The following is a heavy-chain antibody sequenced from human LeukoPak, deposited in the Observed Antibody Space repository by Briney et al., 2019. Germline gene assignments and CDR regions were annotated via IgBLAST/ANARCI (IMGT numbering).Heavy chain of an antibody. CDR1: GFNFGSYA. CDR2: ISGSGAST. D-gene: IGHD3-9*01. J-gene: IGHJ4*02. Sequence: PGGSLRLSCAASGFNFGSYAMTWVRPAPGKGLEWVSSISGSGASTYYADSVRGRFTISRDNSKNTLYLQMNSLRAEDTAVYYCAKDLLRYFDSRDYWGQGTLVTVSS. CDR3: AKDLLRYFDSRDY. V-gene: IGHV3-23*01.